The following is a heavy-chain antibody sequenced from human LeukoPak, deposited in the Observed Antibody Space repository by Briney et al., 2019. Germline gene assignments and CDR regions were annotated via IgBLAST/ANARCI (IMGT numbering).Heavy chain of an antibody. CDR2: INHSGST. V-gene: IGHV4-34*01. CDR3: ARHKYSSGWAYYYYMDV. J-gene: IGHJ6*03. CDR1: GGSFSGYY. Sequence: SETLSLTCAVYGGSFSGYYWSWIRQPPGKGLEWIGEINHSGSTNYNPSLKSRVTISVDTSKNQFSLKLSSVTAADTAVYYCARHKYSSGWAYYYYMDVWGKGTTVTISS. D-gene: IGHD6-19*01.